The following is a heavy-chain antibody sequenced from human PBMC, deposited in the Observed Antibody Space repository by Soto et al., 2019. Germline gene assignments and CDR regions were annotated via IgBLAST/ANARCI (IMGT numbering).Heavy chain of an antibody. Sequence: EVQLVDSGGGLVQPGGSLRLSCAASEFTFRSYWMHWVRQSPGKGLVWVSRISGDGSSTNYADSVKGRFTISRDTAKNKVYLQIESLSAEDTAVYYCARSLPGTYGAFDLWGQGTMVTVSS. CDR3: ARSLPGTYGAFDL. CDR1: EFTFRSYW. D-gene: IGHD1-7*01. CDR2: ISGDGSST. J-gene: IGHJ3*01. V-gene: IGHV3-74*01.